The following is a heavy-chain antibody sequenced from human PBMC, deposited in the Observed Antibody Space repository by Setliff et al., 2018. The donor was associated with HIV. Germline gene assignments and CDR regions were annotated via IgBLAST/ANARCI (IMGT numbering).Heavy chain of an antibody. Sequence: PGGSLRLSCAASGFIFDGYAMHWVRQAPGKGLVWVSRINSDGSSTSYADSVKGRFTISRDNAKNTLYLQMNSLRAEDTAVYYCARSGLYYYYYMDVWGKGTTVTVSS. CDR2: INSDGSST. CDR3: ARSGLYYYYYMDV. D-gene: IGHD3-10*01. CDR1: GFIFDGYA. J-gene: IGHJ6*03. V-gene: IGHV3-74*01.